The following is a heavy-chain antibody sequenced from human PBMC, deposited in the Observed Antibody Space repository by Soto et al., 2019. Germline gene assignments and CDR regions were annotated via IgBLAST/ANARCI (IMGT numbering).Heavy chain of an antibody. CDR1: GGSLSGYY. Sequence: SETLSLTCSVSGGSLSGYYWTWTRQPPGKRLEWIGYIYYAGTTTYNPSLKNRVTISLDTPKNQFSLKMDSVTAADTAVYYCTRLGGYYQALDSWGQGILVTVSS. CDR3: TRLGGYYQALDS. D-gene: IGHD3-22*01. V-gene: IGHV4-59*08. J-gene: IGHJ4*02. CDR2: IYYAGTT.